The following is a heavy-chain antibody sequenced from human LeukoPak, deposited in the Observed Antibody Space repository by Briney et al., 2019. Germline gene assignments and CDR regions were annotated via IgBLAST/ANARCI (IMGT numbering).Heavy chain of an antibody. CDR3: ARVGSSSFGDEFSY. V-gene: IGHV4-59*01. J-gene: IGHJ4*02. D-gene: IGHD6-6*01. CDR2: IYYSGST. CDR1: GGSISSYY. Sequence: PSETLSLTCTVSGGSISSYYWSWIRQPPGKGLEWIGYIYYSGSTNYNPSLKSRVTISVDTSKNQFSLKLSSVTAADTAVYYCARVGSSSFGDEFSYWGQGTLVTVSS.